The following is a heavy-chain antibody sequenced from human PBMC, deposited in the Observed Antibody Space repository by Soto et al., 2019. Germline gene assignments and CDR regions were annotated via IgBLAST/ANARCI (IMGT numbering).Heavy chain of an antibody. J-gene: IGHJ3*02. CDR1: GGSLNSFA. Sequence: QFQLVQSGAEVKKPGSLVKVSCKASGGSLNSFALSWMRQAPGQGLEWMGGIIPVFGTTKYAERFQGRVTMTADESTSTAYLQLSSLRSEDTAVYYCARDKGAIFGVVNEAFDIWGQGTLVTVSS. CDR2: IIPVFGTT. D-gene: IGHD3-3*01. V-gene: IGHV1-69*12. CDR3: ARDKGAIFGVVNEAFDI.